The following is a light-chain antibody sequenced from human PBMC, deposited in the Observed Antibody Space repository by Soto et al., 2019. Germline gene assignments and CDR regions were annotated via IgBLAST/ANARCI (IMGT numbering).Light chain of an antibody. CDR1: QIISIY. CDR2: AAF. CDR3: QQSYSTPRT. J-gene: IGKJ1*01. V-gene: IGKV1-39*01. Sequence: DIQMTQSPSSLSASVGDRVTITCRASQIISIYVNWYQQKPGKAPKLLISAAFTLQSGVPSRFSGSVSETDFTLTISSLQPEDFATYSCQQSYSTPRTFGQGTKVEIK.